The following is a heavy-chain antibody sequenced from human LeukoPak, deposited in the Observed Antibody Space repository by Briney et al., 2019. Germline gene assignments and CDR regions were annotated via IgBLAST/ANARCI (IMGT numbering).Heavy chain of an antibody. J-gene: IGHJ4*02. Sequence: SETLSLTCTVFGGSISSYYWSWIRQPAGKGLEWIGRIYTSGSTNYNPSLKSRVTMSVDTSKNQFSLKLSSVTAADTAVYYCARTGYSSSWYYFDYWGQGTLVTVSS. CDR1: GGSISSYY. D-gene: IGHD6-13*01. V-gene: IGHV4-4*07. CDR2: IYTSGST. CDR3: ARTGYSSSWYYFDY.